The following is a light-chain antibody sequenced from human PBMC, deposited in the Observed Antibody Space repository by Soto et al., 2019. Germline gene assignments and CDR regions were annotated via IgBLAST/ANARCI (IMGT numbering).Light chain of an antibody. J-gene: IGLJ1*01. V-gene: IGLV2-8*01. CDR3: SSYAGNNNPYV. CDR2: EVT. CDR1: SSDIGTYNY. Sequence: QSALTQPPSASGSPGQSVTISCTGTSSDIGTYNYVSWYQQHPGKAPKLMIYEVTKRPSGVPDRFSGSKSGNTASLTVSGLLAEDEADYYCSSYAGNNNPYVFGTGTKLTVL.